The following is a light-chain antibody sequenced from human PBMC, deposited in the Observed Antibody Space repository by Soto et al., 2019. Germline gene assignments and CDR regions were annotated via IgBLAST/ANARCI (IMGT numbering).Light chain of an antibody. CDR2: QVT. V-gene: IGLV2-14*01. J-gene: IGLJ1*01. CDR3: NSYSSTNFYV. Sequence: QSALAQPASVSGSPGQSITISCTGSFSDIAVFNYVSWYQQYPGRAPKLLIYQVTSRASGVPHRFSGSKSGNTASLTISGLQPEDEAEYYCNSYSSTNFYVFGTGTKLTVL. CDR1: FSDIAVFNY.